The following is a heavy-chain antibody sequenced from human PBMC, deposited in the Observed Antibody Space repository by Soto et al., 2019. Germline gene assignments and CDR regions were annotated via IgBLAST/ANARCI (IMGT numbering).Heavy chain of an antibody. V-gene: IGHV4-34*01. CDR2: ASHTGGT. CDR1: GGSFSGWH. CDR3: ASSRKLDV. J-gene: IGHJ6*02. Sequence: QVQVQQWGAGLLKFSETLSLTCAVNGGSFSGWHWNWIRQPPGTGLEWIGEASHTGGTNYNPSLESRVTISVDRSRNQLSLKLTSVSAADTAVYYCASSRKLDVWGPGTTVIVSS.